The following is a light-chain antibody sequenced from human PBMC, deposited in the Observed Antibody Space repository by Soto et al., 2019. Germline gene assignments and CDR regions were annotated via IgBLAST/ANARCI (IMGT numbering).Light chain of an antibody. CDR1: QAIRSD. J-gene: IGKJ1*01. CDR2: DVS. Sequence: EIVMTQSPVALSVSPGERATLSCRASQAIRSDLAWYQQKPGQAPRLLISDVSTRATGIPARFNGSGSGTEFTLAISSLEPEDFAVYYCQQRSTWPWTFGQGCKVEIK. V-gene: IGKV3D-11*01. CDR3: QQRSTWPWT.